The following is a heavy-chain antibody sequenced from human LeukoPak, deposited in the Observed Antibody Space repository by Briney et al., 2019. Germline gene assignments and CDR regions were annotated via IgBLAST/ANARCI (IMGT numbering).Heavy chain of an antibody. Sequence: PGGSLRLSCAASGFTFSSFSLSWVSQAPGKGLEWDSGVFNTRVATYYADFVKGRFTISRDDSQNILYLQMNGLRAEDTAVYFCAKAFREFGSSSSYSSFDTWGQGTMVTVSS. CDR3: AKAFREFGSSSSYSSFDT. V-gene: IGHV3-23*05. J-gene: IGHJ3*02. CDR2: VFNTRVAT. D-gene: IGHD5-18*01. CDR1: GFTFSSFS.